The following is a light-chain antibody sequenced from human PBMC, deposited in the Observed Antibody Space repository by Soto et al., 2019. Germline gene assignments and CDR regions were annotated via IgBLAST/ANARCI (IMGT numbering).Light chain of an antibody. V-gene: IGLV2-8*01. J-gene: IGLJ2*01. CDR3: SSFAGGGNPVL. CDR1: SSDVGGYNY. Sequence: QSALTQPPSASGSLGQSVTISCTGTSSDVGGYNYVSWHQQHPGKAPKVMIYEVTKRPPGVPDRFSGSKSGNTASLTVSGLHAEDEAEYYCSSFAGGGNPVLLGGGTKLTV. CDR2: EVT.